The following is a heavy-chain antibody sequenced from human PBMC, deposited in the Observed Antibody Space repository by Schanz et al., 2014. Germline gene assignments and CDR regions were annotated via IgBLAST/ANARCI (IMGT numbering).Heavy chain of an antibody. CDR1: GFTLSNSD. V-gene: IGHV3-13*01. D-gene: IGHD3-9*01. J-gene: IGHJ6*02. Sequence: EVQLVESGGGLVQPGGSLRLSCAASGFTLSNSDMHWVRQGTGKGLEWVSTIGYLGDTYYPDSVKGRFTVSRDSGQNSLYLQMNSLRAEDTALDYCARDSGPYYDKSMDVWGQGTTVAVSS. CDR3: ARDSGPYYDKSMDV. CDR2: IGYLGDT.